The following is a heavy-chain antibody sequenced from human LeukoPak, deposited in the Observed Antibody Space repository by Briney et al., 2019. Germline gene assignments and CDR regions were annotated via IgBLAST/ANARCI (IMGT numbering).Heavy chain of an antibody. CDR3: ARRGVYSSGDWFDT. Sequence: SQTLSLTCSGSGGAIGTNTYYWVWIRQSPSKGLEWHGCIYKSGDPYYNPSLESRLTISLDTPKNQFYLHVASVTAADTAVYFCARRGVYSSGDWFDTWGQGILVTVSS. V-gene: IGHV4-39*01. CDR1: GGAIGTNTYY. J-gene: IGHJ5*02. D-gene: IGHD6-19*01. CDR2: IYKSGDP.